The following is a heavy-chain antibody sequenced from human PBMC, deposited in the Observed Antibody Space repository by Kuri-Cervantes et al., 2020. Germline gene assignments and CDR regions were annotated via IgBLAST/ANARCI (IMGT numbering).Heavy chain of an antibody. CDR3: ARTVSGRSSYKFDY. J-gene: IGHJ4*02. CDR2: VSWNGSRT. D-gene: IGHD6-6*01. CDR1: GFTFSNSD. Sequence: GESLKISCAASGFTFSNSDMNWVRQAPGKGLEWVSGVSWNGSRTHYADSVKGRFIISRDNSRNFLYQQMNSLRAEDTAVYYCARTVSGRSSYKFDYWGQGTLVTVSS. V-gene: IGHV3-19*01.